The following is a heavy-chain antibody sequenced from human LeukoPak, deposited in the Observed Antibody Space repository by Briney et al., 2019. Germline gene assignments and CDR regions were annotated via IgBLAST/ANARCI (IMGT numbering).Heavy chain of an antibody. Sequence: SETLSLTCTVSGGSISSYYWSWIRQPPGRGLEWIGYIYYSGSTNYNPSLKSRVTISVDTSKNQFSLKLSSVTAADTAVYYCASAPRIVGASRFDYWGQGTLVTVSS. CDR3: ASAPRIVGASRFDY. D-gene: IGHD1-26*01. CDR1: GGSISSYY. CDR2: IYYSGST. J-gene: IGHJ4*02. V-gene: IGHV4-59*01.